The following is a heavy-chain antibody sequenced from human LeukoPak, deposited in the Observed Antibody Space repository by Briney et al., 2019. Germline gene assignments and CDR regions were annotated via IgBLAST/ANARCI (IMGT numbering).Heavy chain of an antibody. J-gene: IGHJ4*02. CDR2: IIPILGIA. CDR3: ARGNSHYYDSSGYYGNFDY. CDR1: GGTFSSYA. Sequence: SVKVSCTASGGTFSSYAISWVRQAPGQGLEWMGRIIPILGIANYAQKFQGRVTITADKSTSTAYMELSSLRSEDTAVYYCARGNSHYYDSSGYYGNFDYWGQGTLVTVSS. V-gene: IGHV1-69*04. D-gene: IGHD3-22*01.